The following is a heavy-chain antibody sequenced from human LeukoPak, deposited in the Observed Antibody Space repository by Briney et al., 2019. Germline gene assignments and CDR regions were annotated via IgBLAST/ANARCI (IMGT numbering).Heavy chain of an antibody. Sequence: PSETLSLTCTASGGSISSSSYYWGWIRQPPGKGLEWIGSIYYSGSTYYNPSLKSRVTISVDTSKNQFSLKLSSVTAADTAVYYCARARSGRHSRNYFDYWGQGTLVTVSS. D-gene: IGHD3-10*01. V-gene: IGHV4-39*07. CDR1: GGSISSSSYY. J-gene: IGHJ4*02. CDR2: IYYSGST. CDR3: ARARSGRHSRNYFDY.